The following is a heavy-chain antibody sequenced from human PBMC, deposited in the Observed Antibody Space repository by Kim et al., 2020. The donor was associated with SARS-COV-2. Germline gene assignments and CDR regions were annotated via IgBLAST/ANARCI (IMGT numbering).Heavy chain of an antibody. D-gene: IGHD6-19*01. J-gene: IGHJ6*02. CDR2: ISSSSSYI. Sequence: GGSLRLSCAASGFTFSDYYMSWIRQAPGKGLEWVSYISSSSSYINYADSVKGRFTISRDNAKNSLYLQMNSLRAEDTAVYYCARGGIAVAGTGMDVWGQGTTVTVSS. CDR3: ARGGIAVAGTGMDV. V-gene: IGHV3-11*06. CDR1: GFTFSDYY.